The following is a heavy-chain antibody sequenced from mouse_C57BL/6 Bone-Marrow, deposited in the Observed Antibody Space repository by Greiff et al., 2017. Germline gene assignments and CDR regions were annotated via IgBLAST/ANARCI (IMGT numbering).Heavy chain of an antibody. CDR2: ISDGGSYT. CDR3: AGYVRYYGGAY. V-gene: IGHV5-4*01. D-gene: IGHD1-2*01. J-gene: IGHJ3*01. Sequence: EVQLEESGGGLAKPGGSLKLSCAASGFTFSSYAMSWVRQTTEKRLEWVATISDGGSYTYYPENVKGRFTLSRDNAKNNLYRQLSPLKSEDTALYYCAGYVRYYGGAYWGQGTLVTVSA. CDR1: GFTFSSYA.